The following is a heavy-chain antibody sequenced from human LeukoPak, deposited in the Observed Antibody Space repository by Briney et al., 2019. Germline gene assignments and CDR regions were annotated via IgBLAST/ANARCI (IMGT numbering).Heavy chain of an antibody. CDR1: GGSISSGGYY. CDR3: ARWHGYSYGYRAYFDY. CDR2: IYYSGST. Sequence: PSQTLSLTCTVSGGSISSGGYYWSWIRQHPGKGLEWIGYIYYSGSTYYNPSLKSRVTISVDTSKNQFSLKLSSVTAAETAVYYCARWHGYSYGYRAYFDYWGQGTLVTVSS. J-gene: IGHJ4*02. V-gene: IGHV4-31*03. D-gene: IGHD5-18*01.